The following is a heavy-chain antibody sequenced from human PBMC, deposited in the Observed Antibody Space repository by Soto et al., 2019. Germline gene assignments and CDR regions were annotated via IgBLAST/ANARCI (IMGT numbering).Heavy chain of an antibody. Sequence: SETLSLTCAVYGGSFSGYYWSGIRQPPGKGLEWIGEINHSGSTNYNPSLKSRVTISVDTSKNQFSLKLSSVTAADTAVYYCARAVGETRYYYYYYMDVWGKGTTVTVSS. CDR2: INHSGST. J-gene: IGHJ6*03. D-gene: IGHD3-10*01. V-gene: IGHV4-34*01. CDR1: GGSFSGYY. CDR3: ARAVGETRYYYYYYMDV.